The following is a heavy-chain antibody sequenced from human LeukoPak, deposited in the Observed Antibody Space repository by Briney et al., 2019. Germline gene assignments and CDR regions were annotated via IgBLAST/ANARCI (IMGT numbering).Heavy chain of an antibody. CDR3: ARMLYSYGITSDY. CDR1: GYSFTSYG. J-gene: IGHJ4*02. CDR2: INIYNGNT. Sequence: ASVKVSCKASGYSFTSYGISWVRQAPGQGLEWMGWINIYNGNTKYAQNLQGRVAMNTDTSTSTAYMELRSLRADDTAVYYCARMLYSYGITSDYWGQGTLVTVSS. D-gene: IGHD5-18*01. V-gene: IGHV1-18*01.